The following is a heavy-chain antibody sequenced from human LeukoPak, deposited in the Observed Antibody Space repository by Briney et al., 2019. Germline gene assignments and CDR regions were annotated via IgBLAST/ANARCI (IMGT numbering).Heavy chain of an antibody. V-gene: IGHV1-69*05. J-gene: IGHJ5*02. Sequence: SVKVSCKASGGTFSSYAISWVRQAPGQGLEWMGGIIPIFGTANYAQKFQGRVTITTDESTSTAYMELSSLRSEDTAVYYCAREVTVTTSSWFDPWGQGTLVTVSS. CDR2: IIPIFGTA. CDR1: GGTFSSYA. D-gene: IGHD4-11*01. CDR3: AREVTVTTSSWFDP.